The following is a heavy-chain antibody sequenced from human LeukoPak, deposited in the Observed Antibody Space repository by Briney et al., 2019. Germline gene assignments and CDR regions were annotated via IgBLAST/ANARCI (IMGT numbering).Heavy chain of an antibody. CDR3: TTVTYYYDSSDLREY. Sequence: GGSLRLSCAASGFTFSNAWMSWVRQAPGKGLEWVGRIKSKTDGGTTDYAAPVKGRFTISRDDSKNTLYLQMNSLKTEDTAVYYCTTVTYYYDSSDLREYWCQGTLVTVSS. V-gene: IGHV3-15*01. CDR2: IKSKTDGGTT. D-gene: IGHD3-22*01. J-gene: IGHJ4*02. CDR1: GFTFSNAW.